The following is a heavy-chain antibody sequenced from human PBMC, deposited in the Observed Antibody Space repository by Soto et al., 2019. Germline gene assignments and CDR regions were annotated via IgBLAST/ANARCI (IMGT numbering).Heavy chain of an antibody. CDR3: ARDPVADGSGSYRPGRGFDYYYYYMDV. Sequence: GGSLRLSCAASGFTFSSYSMNWVRQAPGKGLEWVSYISSSSSTIYYADSVKGRFTISRDNAKNSLYLQMNSLRAEDTAVYYCARDPVADGSGSYRPGRGFDYYYYYMDVWGKGTTVTV. CDR2: ISSSSSTI. CDR1: GFTFSSYS. D-gene: IGHD3-10*01. V-gene: IGHV3-48*01. J-gene: IGHJ6*03.